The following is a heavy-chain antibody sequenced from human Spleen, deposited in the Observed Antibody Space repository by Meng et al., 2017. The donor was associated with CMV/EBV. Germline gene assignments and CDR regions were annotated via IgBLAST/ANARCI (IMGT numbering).Heavy chain of an antibody. J-gene: IGHJ4*02. CDR3: ARDSDFYESSGPDY. Sequence: LSLTCAASGFMLSTYWMTWVRQAPGKGLEWVANIKQDGNEKYYVDSVKGRFTIARDNAKNSLYLQMNSLRVEDTAVYYCARDSDFYESSGPDYWGQGTLVTVSS. V-gene: IGHV3-7*01. D-gene: IGHD3-22*01. CDR2: IKQDGNEK. CDR1: GFMLSTYW.